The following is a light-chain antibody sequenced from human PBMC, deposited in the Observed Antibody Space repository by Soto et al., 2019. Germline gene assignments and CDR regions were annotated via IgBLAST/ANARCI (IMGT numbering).Light chain of an antibody. J-gene: IGLJ3*02. V-gene: IGLV1-44*01. CDR3: AAWDDSLSGPV. CDR2: NNN. Sequence: QLVLTQPPSASGTPGQRVTISCSGSRASIGSNTVTWYQHLPGAAPKLLVYNNNQRPSGVPDRFSGSKSDTSASLAISGLQFEDEAVYYCAAWDDSLSGPVFGGGTKVTVL. CDR1: RASIGSNT.